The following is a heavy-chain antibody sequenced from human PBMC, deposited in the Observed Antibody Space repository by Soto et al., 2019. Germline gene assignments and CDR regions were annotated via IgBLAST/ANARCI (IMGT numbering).Heavy chain of an antibody. CDR1: GFTFSSYA. J-gene: IGHJ4*02. CDR2: MSGSGGST. CDR3: VKEGSGSYHKIDYFDY. V-gene: IGHV3-23*01. D-gene: IGHD3-10*01. Sequence: GGSLRLSCAASGFTFSSYAMSWVRQAPGKGLEWVSAMSGSGGSTYYADSVKGRFTISRDNSKNTLYLQMNSLRAEDMAVYYCVKEGSGSYHKIDYFDYWGQGTLVTVSS.